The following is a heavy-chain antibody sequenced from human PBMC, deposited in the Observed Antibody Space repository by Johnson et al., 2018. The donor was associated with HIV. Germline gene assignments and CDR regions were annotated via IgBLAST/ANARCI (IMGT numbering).Heavy chain of an antibody. CDR3: ARSRYDSSGYGI. V-gene: IGHV3-66*02. CDR2: IYSGGSK. Sequence: EVQLVESGGGLVQPGGSLRLSCAASGFTVSSYYMNWVRQAPGKGLEGVSVIYSGGSKYYADCVKGRFTISRDNSKNTLYLQMNSLRAEDTAVYYCARSRYDSSGYGIWGQGTMVTVSS. D-gene: IGHD3-22*01. J-gene: IGHJ3*02. CDR1: GFTVSSYY.